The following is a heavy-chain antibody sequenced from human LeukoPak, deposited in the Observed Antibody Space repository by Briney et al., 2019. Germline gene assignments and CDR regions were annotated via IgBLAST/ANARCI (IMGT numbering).Heavy chain of an antibody. V-gene: IGHV4-59*08. CDR2: IYYSGST. J-gene: IGHJ6*02. D-gene: IGHD6-19*01. Sequence: SETLSLTCTVSGGSISSYYWSWIRQPPGKELEWIGYIYYSGSTNYNPSLKSRVTISVDTSKNQFSLKLSSVTAADTAVYYCARLPLGIAVAASYYYYGMDVWGQGTTVTVSS. CDR1: GGSISSYY. CDR3: ARLPLGIAVAASYYYYGMDV.